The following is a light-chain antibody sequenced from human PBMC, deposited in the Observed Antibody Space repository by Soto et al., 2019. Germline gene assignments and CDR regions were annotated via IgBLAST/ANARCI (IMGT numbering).Light chain of an antibody. J-gene: IGLJ2*01. V-gene: IGLV3-1*01. Sequence: SYELTQPPSVSVSPGQTASITCSGDKLGDKYACWYQQKPGQSPVLVIYQDSKRPSGIPERFFGSNSGNTATLTISGTQAMDEADYYCQAWDSSTLVFGGGTNLTVL. CDR1: KLGDKY. CDR3: QAWDSSTLV. CDR2: QDS.